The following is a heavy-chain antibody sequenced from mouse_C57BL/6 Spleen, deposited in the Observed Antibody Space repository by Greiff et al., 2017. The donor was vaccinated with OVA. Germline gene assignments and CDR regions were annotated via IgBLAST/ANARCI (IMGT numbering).Heavy chain of an antibody. D-gene: IGHD2-1*01. CDR2: IDPETGGT. V-gene: IGHV1-15*01. J-gene: IGHJ3*01. Sequence: QVQLQQSGAELVRPGASVTLSCKASGYTFTDYEMHWVKQTPVHGLEWIGAIDPETGGTAYNQKFKGKAILTAYKPASTSYMELRSLTSEDSAGYYCTMRGNYEAYWGQGTLVTVAA. CDR3: TMRGNYEAY. CDR1: GYTFTDYE.